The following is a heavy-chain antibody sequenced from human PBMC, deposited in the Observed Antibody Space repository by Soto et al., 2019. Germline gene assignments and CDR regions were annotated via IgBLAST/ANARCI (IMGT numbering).Heavy chain of an antibody. CDR3: ARGRRHTF. J-gene: IGHJ4*02. CDR2: INPDGGAT. D-gene: IGHD2-2*02. Sequence: QVQLLQSGAEVKKPGASVIISCKASGYSFTFYYIYWVRQAPGQGLEWIGKINPDGGATTYAQTFQGRVAITSVASTGTVYLELSSLTSDDTAVYFCARGRRHTFWGQGTLVSVSS. V-gene: IGHV1-46*01. CDR1: GYSFTFYY.